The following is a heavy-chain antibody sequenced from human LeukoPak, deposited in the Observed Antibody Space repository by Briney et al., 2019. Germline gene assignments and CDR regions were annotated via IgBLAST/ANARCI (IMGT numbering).Heavy chain of an antibody. CDR3: TGSFGELSFFDY. V-gene: IGHV3-49*04. D-gene: IGHD3-10*01. CDR1: GFSFGDYG. J-gene: IGHJ4*02. Sequence: GGSLRLSCTTSGFSFGDYGMSWVRQAPGKGLEWVGFIRSKTYGGTTEYAASVKGRFTISRDDSKSIAYLQMNSLKTEDTAVYYCTGSFGELSFFDYWGQGTLVTVSS. CDR2: IRSKTYGGTT.